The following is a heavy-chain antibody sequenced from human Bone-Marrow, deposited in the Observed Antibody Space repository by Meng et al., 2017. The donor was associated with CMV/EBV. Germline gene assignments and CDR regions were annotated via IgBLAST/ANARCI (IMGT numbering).Heavy chain of an antibody. CDR3: ARGEQTYYYDSSGLDY. Sequence: GGSLRLSCAASGFTFSSYGMHWVRQAPGKGLEWVSVIYSGGSTYYADSVKGRFTISRDNSKNTLYLQMNSLRAEDTAVYYCARGEQTYYYDSSGLDYWGQGTRVTGSS. V-gene: IGHV3-NL1*01. J-gene: IGHJ4*02. D-gene: IGHD3-22*01. CDR1: GFTFSSYG. CDR2: IYSGGST.